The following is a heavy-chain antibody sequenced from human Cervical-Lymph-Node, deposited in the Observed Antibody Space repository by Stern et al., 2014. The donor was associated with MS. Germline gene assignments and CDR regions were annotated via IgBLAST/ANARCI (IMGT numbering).Heavy chain of an antibody. J-gene: IGHJ4*02. CDR1: GFTFRTSS. CDR2: ISYNGGNI. V-gene: IGHV3-30-3*01. D-gene: IGHD1-1*01. Sequence: MQLVESGGGVVQPGRSLRLSCAASGFTFRTSSMHWVRQAPGKGLEWVAVISYNGGNIHYADSVKGRFTISRDNSKNTLYLQMNSLRTEDTAVYYCARDGFPGTTYDYLDYWGQGTLVTVSS. CDR3: ARDGFPGTTYDYLDY.